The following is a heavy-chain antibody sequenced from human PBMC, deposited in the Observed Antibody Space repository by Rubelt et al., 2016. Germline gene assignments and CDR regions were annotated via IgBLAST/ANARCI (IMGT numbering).Heavy chain of an antibody. Sequence: QVQLQESGPGLVKPSETLSLACTVSGDSSTAYSWSWIRQPPGKGLEWIGYIYPSGTTNYTPSLKSRVTISVDTSKNQFSLKLSSVTAAETAVYDCASRGYNDGRSFDYWGQGTLVTVSS. D-gene: IGHD5-18*01. CDR2: IYPSGTT. J-gene: IGHJ4*02. CDR1: GDSSTAYS. CDR3: ASRGYNDGRSFDY. V-gene: IGHV4-59*01.